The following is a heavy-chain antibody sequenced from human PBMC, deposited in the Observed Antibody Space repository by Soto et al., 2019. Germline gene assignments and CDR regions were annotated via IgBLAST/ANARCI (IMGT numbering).Heavy chain of an antibody. CDR1: GFSLSNARMR. Sequence: QVTLKESGPVLVKPTETLTLTCTVSGFSLSNARMRVSWIRHPPGKALEWLAHIFSNDAKSYSASLKSRLTISKYKSKSQVVLTMTNMDPVATATYYCARIRGWGWLGPNDYWGQGTLVTVSS. CDR3: ARIRGWGWLGPNDY. D-gene: IGHD3-10*01. V-gene: IGHV2-26*01. CDR2: IFSNDAK. J-gene: IGHJ4*02.